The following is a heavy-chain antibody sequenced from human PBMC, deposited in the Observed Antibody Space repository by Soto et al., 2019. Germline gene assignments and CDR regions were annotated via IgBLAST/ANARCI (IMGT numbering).Heavy chain of an antibody. CDR1: GFTFSSYW. Sequence: LRLSCAASGFTFSSYWMSWVRQAPGKGLEWVANIKEDGSERYYVDSVKGRFTISRDNARNSLYLQMNSLRAEDTAVYYCARGQPILNWGQGTLVTVSS. CDR2: IKEDGSER. CDR3: ARGQPILN. V-gene: IGHV3-7*01. J-gene: IGHJ4*02.